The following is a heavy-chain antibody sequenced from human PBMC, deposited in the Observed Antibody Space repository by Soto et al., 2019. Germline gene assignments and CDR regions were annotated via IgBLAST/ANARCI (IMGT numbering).Heavy chain of an antibody. Sequence: EVQLVESGGGLVKPGGSLRLSCAASGFTFSPYTMTWVRQAPGKGLQWVSSISGDSAYIYYADSVKGRFTVSRDNAENSFYLQMSSLRAEDTAIYYCTRSQRSITGTPKGGAQNDYWGQGTLVTVSS. CDR3: TRSQRSITGTPKGGAQNDY. V-gene: IGHV3-21*01. CDR2: ISGDSAYI. D-gene: IGHD1-7*01. CDR1: GFTFSPYT. J-gene: IGHJ4*02.